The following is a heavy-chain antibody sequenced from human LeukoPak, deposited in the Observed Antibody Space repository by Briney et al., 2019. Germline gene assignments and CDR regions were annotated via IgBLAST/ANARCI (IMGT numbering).Heavy chain of an antibody. CDR1: GFTFSSYS. Sequence: GGSLRLSCAASGFTFSSYSMNWVRQAPGKGLEWVSSISSSSSYIYYADSVKGRFTISRDNAKNSLYLQMNSLRAKDTAVYYCARDSYDFWSGQNWFDPWGQGTLVTVSS. V-gene: IGHV3-21*01. J-gene: IGHJ5*02. CDR2: ISSSSSYI. CDR3: ARDSYDFWSGQNWFDP. D-gene: IGHD3-3*01.